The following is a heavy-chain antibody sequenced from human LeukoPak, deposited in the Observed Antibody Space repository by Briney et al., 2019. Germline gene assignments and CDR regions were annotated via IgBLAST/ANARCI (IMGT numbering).Heavy chain of an antibody. CDR2: IYHSGST. CDR3: ARGRPNCSSTSCYTNY. J-gene: IGHJ4*02. D-gene: IGHD2-2*02. CDR1: GGSTSSYY. V-gene: IGHV4-59*01. Sequence: SETLSLTCTVSGGSTSSYYWSWIRQPPGKGLEWIGYIYHSGSTNYNPSLKSRVTISVDTSKNQFSLKLSSVTAADTAVYYCARGRPNCSSTSCYTNYWGQGTLVTVSS.